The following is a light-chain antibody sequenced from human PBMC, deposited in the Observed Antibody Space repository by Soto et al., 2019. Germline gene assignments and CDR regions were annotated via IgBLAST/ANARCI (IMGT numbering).Light chain of an antibody. CDR2: DAT. J-gene: IGLJ3*02. CDR1: TGAVTSGHY. Sequence: QTVVTQEPSLTVSPGGTVTLTCGSSTGAVTSGHYPYWFQQKPGQAPRTLICDATNKHSWTPARFSGSLLGGKAALTLSGAQPEDDAEYYCLLSYSGARVFGGGTKLTVL. CDR3: LLSYSGARV. V-gene: IGLV7-46*01.